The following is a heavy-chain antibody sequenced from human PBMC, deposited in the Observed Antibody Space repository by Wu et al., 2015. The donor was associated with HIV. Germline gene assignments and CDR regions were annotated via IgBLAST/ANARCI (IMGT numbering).Heavy chain of an antibody. Sequence: QVQLVQSVVDVRKPGASVKVSCKASGYIFVNQYLHWVRQAPGQGPEWMGWLSPNNGATNYAQRFQDRVSMTGDTSSTTAYMELRRLTSQDTAMYFCLTAINGVVYWGQGTLVTVSS. J-gene: IGHJ4*02. CDR3: LTAINGVVY. CDR1: GYIFVNQY. CDR2: LSPNNGAT. V-gene: IGHV1-2*02. D-gene: IGHD2-8*01.